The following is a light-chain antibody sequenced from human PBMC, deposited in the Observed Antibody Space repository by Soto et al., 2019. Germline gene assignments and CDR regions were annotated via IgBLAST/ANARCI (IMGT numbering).Light chain of an antibody. Sequence: QPVLTQSPSASASLGASVKLTCTLSSGHCSYAIAWHQQQPEKGPRFLMKLNSDGSHSKGDGISDRFSGSSSGAERYLTISSLQSEDEADYYCQTWGADSVIFGGGTKLTVL. V-gene: IGLV4-69*01. CDR2: LNSDGSH. CDR3: QTWGADSVI. J-gene: IGLJ2*01. CDR1: SGHCSYA.